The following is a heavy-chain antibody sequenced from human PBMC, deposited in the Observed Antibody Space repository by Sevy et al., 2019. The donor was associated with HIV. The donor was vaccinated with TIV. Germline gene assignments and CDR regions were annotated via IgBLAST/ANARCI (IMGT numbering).Heavy chain of an antibody. J-gene: IGHJ5*02. CDR3: ARAPGYCTSTNCYDWFDP. V-gene: IGHV3-33*01. Sequence: GGSLRLSCAASGFTFSSYGMHWVRQAPGKGLEWVAVIWNDGSNQYYADSVEGRFTVSRDNSRNTLFLQMNGLRAEDTAVYYCARAPGYCTSTNCYDWFDPWGHGTLVTVSS. CDR2: IWNDGSNQ. D-gene: IGHD2-2*01. CDR1: GFTFSSYG.